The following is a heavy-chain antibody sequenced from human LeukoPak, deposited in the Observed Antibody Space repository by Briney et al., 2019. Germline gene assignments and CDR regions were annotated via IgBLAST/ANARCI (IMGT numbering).Heavy chain of an antibody. CDR3: ARVVIYYYYYGMDV. D-gene: IGHD3-22*01. V-gene: IGHV3-11*06. CDR1: GFTFSGYF. Sequence: PGGSLRLSCAASGFTFSGYFMSWVRQAPGKGLEWLSYISGRGNYVDYAESLKGRITISRDNAKNSLYLQMNSLRAEDTAVYYCARVVIYYYYYGMDVWGQGTTVTVSS. CDR2: ISGRGNYV. J-gene: IGHJ6*02.